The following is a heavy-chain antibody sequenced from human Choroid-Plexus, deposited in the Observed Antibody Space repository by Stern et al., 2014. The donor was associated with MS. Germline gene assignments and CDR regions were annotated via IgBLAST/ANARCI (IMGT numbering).Heavy chain of an antibody. Sequence: QVQLVQSGGGVVQPGGSLRLSCAASGFTFRIYSIHWVRQAPGKGLEWVAFISYDGRNNYYADSEKGRFTISRDNSNNTVSLQMNSLRREDTAVYYCARPDAGYSSSWDTGAFDIWGQGTMVTVSS. D-gene: IGHD6-13*01. CDR2: ISYDGRNN. J-gene: IGHJ3*02. CDR1: GFTFRIYS. V-gene: IGHV3-30-3*01. CDR3: ARPDAGYSSSWDTGAFDI.